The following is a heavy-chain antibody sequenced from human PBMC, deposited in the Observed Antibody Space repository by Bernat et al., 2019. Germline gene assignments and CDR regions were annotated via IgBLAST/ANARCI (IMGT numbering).Heavy chain of an antibody. CDR1: KFTFSSSG. CDR2: IWYDGSNE. V-gene: IGHV3-33*01. CDR3: ARVSLYGAPASGMDV. Sequence: QVQVVESGGGVVQPGRSLRLSCEASKFTFSSSGMHWVRQAPGKGLEWVAVIWYDGSNENYADSVKGRFTISRDNSKNTLYLQMNSLRAEDTAVYYCARVSLYGAPASGMDVWGQGTTVTVSS. J-gene: IGHJ6*02. D-gene: IGHD4-17*01.